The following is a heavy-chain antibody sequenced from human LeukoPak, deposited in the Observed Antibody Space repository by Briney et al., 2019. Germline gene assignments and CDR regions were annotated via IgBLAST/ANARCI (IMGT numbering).Heavy chain of an antibody. CDR1: DDSISDYY. D-gene: IGHD3-16*01. V-gene: IGHV4-59*01. J-gene: IGHJ4*02. CDR3: TRGAGWLIDY. CDR2: FHNSGTS. Sequence: PSETLSLTCTVSDDSISDYYRGWIRQPPGRGLEWIGYFHNSGTSTYNPSLKSRVTISADTSKNQFSLKLNSLTTADTAVYYCTRGAGWLIDYWGQGILVTVSS.